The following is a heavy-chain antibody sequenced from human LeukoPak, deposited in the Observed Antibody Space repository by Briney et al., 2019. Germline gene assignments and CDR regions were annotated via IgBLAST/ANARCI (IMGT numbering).Heavy chain of an antibody. CDR2: ISSSGSTI. Sequence: GRSLRLSCAASGFTFSSYGMHWVRQAPGKGLEWVSYISSSGSTIYYADSVKGRFTISRDNAKNSLYLQMNSLRAEDTAVYYCAREQSSSWYRTFDYWGQGTLVTVSS. D-gene: IGHD6-13*01. CDR3: AREQSSSWYRTFDY. V-gene: IGHV3-48*04. J-gene: IGHJ4*02. CDR1: GFTFSSYG.